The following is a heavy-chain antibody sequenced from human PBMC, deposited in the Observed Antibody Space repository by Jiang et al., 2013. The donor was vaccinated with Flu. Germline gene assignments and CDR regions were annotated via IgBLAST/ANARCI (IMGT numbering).Heavy chain of an antibody. Sequence: SGGSNPGYYWSWIRQPPGRDWSRLDISITVEHQVQPLLESRVTMSVDTSRNQLSLRILSVTAADTAVYYCVRHEDNRSHLNWGQGKLVIVSS. J-gene: IGHJ4*02. D-gene: IGHD1-14*01. CDR3: VRHEDNRSHLN. CDR1: GGSNPGYY. CDR2: SITVEH. V-gene: IGHV4-59*08.